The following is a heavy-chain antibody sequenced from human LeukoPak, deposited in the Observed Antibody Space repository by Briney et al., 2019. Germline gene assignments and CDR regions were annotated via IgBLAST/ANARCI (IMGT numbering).Heavy chain of an antibody. CDR1: GFTFSSYS. D-gene: IGHD3-22*01. Sequence: PGGSLRLSCAASGFTFSSYSMNWVRQAPGKGLEWVSSISSSSSSYIYYADSVKGRFTISRDNAKNSLYLQMNSLRAEDTAVYYCAGSRDNYYDSSGYYGDYWGQGTLVTVSS. CDR2: ISSSSSSYI. V-gene: IGHV3-21*01. J-gene: IGHJ4*02. CDR3: AGSRDNYYDSSGYYGDY.